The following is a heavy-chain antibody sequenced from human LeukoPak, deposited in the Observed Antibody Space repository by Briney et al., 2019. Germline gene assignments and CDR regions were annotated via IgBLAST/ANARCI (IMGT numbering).Heavy chain of an antibody. V-gene: IGHV3-7*01. D-gene: IGHD3-22*01. J-gene: IGHJ4*02. CDR1: GFTFSSYW. Sequence: GGSQRLSCAASGFTFSSYWMSWVRQAPGKGLEWVANIKQDGSEKYYVDSVKGRFTISRDNAKNSLYLQMNSLRAEDTAVYYCARASSGYYLALDYWGQGTLVTVSS. CDR3: ARASSGYYLALDY. CDR2: IKQDGSEK.